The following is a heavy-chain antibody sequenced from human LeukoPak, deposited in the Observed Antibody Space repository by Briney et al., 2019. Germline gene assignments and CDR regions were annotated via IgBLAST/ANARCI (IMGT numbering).Heavy chain of an antibody. CDR2: IYYSGST. CDR1: GGSISSSSYY. D-gene: IGHD6-19*01. CDR3: ARHVRGIAVAGTYFDY. Sequence: KPPETLSLTCTVSGGSISSSSYYWGWIRQPPGKGLEWIGSIYYSGSTYYNPSLKSRVTISVDTSKNQFSLKLSSVTAADTAVYHCARHVRGIAVAGTYFDYWGQGTLVTVSS. V-gene: IGHV4-39*01. J-gene: IGHJ4*02.